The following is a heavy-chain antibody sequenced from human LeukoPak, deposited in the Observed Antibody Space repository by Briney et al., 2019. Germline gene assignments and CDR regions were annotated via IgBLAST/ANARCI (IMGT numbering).Heavy chain of an antibody. Sequence: GGSLTLSCATSGFTFTTYWMNWDRQAPGKGLEWVANIKQDGSEKYYVDSVKGRFTISRDNAKNSLYLQMNSLRTEDTAVYYCAKNSGSYSGACFDYWGQGTLVTVSS. D-gene: IGHD1-26*01. CDR1: GFTFTTYW. V-gene: IGHV3-7*01. CDR2: IKQDGSEK. J-gene: IGHJ4*02. CDR3: AKNSGSYSGACFDY.